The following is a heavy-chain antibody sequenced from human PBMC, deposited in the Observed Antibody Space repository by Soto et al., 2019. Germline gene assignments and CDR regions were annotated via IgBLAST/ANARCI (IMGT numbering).Heavy chain of an antibody. J-gene: IGHJ4*02. CDR1: GGSFSGYY. CDR3: ASGGPGATHHSSDY. D-gene: IGHD5-12*01. V-gene: IGHV4-34*01. CDR2: INHSGST. Sequence: SETLSLTCAVYGGSFSGYYWSWIRQPPGKGLEWIGEINHSGSTNYNPSLKSRVTISVDTSKNQFSLKVSSVTAADTAVYYCASGGPGATHHSSDYWGQGTLVTVSS.